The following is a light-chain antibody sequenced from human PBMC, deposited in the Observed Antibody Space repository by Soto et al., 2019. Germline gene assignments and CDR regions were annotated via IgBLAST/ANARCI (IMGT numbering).Light chain of an antibody. CDR3: HQYGSSPPYT. CDR2: GSS. CDR1: QSVTNNY. Sequence: EVVLTQSPGTLSLSPGESATLSCRASQSVTNNYFAWYQQKPGQAPRLLIFGSSDRATGIPDRFSGRGSGTDFTLTISRLEPEDYAVYYCHQYGSSPPYTLGQGTKLEIK. V-gene: IGKV3-20*01. J-gene: IGKJ2*01.